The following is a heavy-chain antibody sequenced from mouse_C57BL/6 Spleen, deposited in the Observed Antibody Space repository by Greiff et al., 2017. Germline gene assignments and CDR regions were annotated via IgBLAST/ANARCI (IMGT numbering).Heavy chain of an antibody. D-gene: IGHD2-3*01. CDR2: IYPGDGDT. Sequence: VQLQQSGPELVKPGASVKISCKASGYAFSSSWMNWVKQRPGKGLEWIGRIYPGDGDTNYNGKFKGKATLTADKSSSTAYMQLSSLTSEDSAVYFCARSGDGYPYAKDYWGQGTSVTVSS. CDR3: ARSGDGYPYAKDY. V-gene: IGHV1-82*01. CDR1: GYAFSSSW. J-gene: IGHJ4*01.